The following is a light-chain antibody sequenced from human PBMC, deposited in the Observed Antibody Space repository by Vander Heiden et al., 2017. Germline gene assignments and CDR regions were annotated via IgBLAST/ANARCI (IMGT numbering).Light chain of an antibody. CDR3: QQYKNWPPWT. CDR1: QSVSSN. CDR2: GAS. V-gene: IGKV3-15*01. J-gene: IGKJ2*02. Sequence: EIVMTQSPATLSVSPGERATLSCRASQSVSSNLAWYQQKPGQAPRLLIYGASTRDTGIPARFSGSGYGTEFTLTISSRQSEDFAVYYCQQYKNWPPWTFGQGTKLEIK.